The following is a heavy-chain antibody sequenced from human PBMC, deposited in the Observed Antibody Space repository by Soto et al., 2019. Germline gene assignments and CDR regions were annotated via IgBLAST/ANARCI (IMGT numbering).Heavy chain of an antibody. Sequence: EVQLLESGGGLVQPGGSLKLSCVASGFTFSKYAMIWVRQAPGKGLEWVSAITATGVTLYADSVKGRFTISTDDSESTLFLQMNSLKTGDTGLFYRGRDPNGDYVGAFEMWGQGTMVTVSS. CDR3: GRDPNGDYVGAFEM. CDR1: GFTFSKYA. D-gene: IGHD4-17*01. J-gene: IGHJ3*02. CDR2: ITATGVT. V-gene: IGHV3-23*01.